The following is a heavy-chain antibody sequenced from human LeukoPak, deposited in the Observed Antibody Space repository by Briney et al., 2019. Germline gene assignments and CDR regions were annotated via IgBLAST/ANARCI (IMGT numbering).Heavy chain of an antibody. CDR3: ARLGARYSGYDIIGWFDP. CDR2: IYPGDSDT. D-gene: IGHD5-12*01. J-gene: IGHJ5*02. Sequence: GESLQSSCNGSAYSFTSYCIGWVGQMPGKGLEWMGIIYPGDSDTRYSPSFQGQVTISADKSISTAYLQWSSLKASDTAMYYCARLGARYSGYDIIGWFDPWGQGTLVTVSS. V-gene: IGHV5-51*01. CDR1: AYSFTSYC.